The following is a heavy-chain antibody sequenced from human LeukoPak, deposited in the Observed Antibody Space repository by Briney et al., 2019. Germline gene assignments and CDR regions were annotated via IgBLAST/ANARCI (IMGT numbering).Heavy chain of an antibody. CDR2: IYYSGST. Sequence: PSETLSLTCTVSGGSISSGGYYWSWIRQHPGKGLEWIGYIYYSGSTYYNPSLKSRVTISVDTSKNQFSLKLSSVTAADTAVYYCARVTMIVTFDIWGQGTMVTVSS. J-gene: IGHJ3*02. D-gene: IGHD3-22*01. CDR1: GGSISSGGYY. V-gene: IGHV4-31*03. CDR3: ARVTMIVTFDI.